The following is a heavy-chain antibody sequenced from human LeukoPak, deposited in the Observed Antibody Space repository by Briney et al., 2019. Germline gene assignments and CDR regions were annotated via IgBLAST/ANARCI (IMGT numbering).Heavy chain of an antibody. Sequence: PGGSLRLSCAASGFSFTTYVMHWVRQAPGKGLMWVSRISHDGTVTSYADSVKGRFTISRDNAKNTLYLQMNSLRAEDTAVYYCAKDPLVSSQEYFDYWGQGTLVTVSS. J-gene: IGHJ4*02. V-gene: IGHV3-74*01. D-gene: IGHD2-2*01. CDR1: GFSFTTYV. CDR3: AKDPLVSSQEYFDY. CDR2: ISHDGTVT.